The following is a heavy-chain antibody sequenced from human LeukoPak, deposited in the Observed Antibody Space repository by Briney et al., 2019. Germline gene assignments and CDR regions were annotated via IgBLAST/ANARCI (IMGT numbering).Heavy chain of an antibody. CDR3: ARGDLEQQLVKVYYYYGMDV. CDR2: INPSGGST. V-gene: IGHV1-46*01. Sequence: ASVKVSCKASGYTFTSYYMHWVRQAPGQGLEWMGIINPSGGSTSYAQKFQGRVTTTRDTSTSTVYMELSSLRSEDTAVYYCARGDLEQQLVKVYYYYGMDVWGQGTTVTVSS. D-gene: IGHD6-13*01. CDR1: GYTFTSYY. J-gene: IGHJ6*02.